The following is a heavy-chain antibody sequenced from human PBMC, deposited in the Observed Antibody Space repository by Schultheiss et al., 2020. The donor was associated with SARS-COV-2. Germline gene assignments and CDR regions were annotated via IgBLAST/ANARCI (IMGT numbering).Heavy chain of an antibody. CDR2: ISYDGSNK. CDR1: GFTFSTYA. D-gene: IGHD3-22*01. J-gene: IGHJ4*02. V-gene: IGHV3-30-3*01. Sequence: GGSLRLSCAASGFTFSTYAMHWVRQAPGKVLEWVAVISYDGSNKYYADSVKGRFTISRDNSKNTLYLQMNSLRAEDTAVYYCARGHSSGYYNYFDYWGQGTLVTVSS. CDR3: ARGHSSGYYNYFDY.